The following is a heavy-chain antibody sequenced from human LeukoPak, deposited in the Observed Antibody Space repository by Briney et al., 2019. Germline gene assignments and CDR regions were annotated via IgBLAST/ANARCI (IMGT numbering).Heavy chain of an antibody. CDR3: ARDSSSFPNYFDL. D-gene: IGHD3-3*02. J-gene: IGHJ4*02. CDR2: LYSSGIT. CDR1: GFTVSSTY. V-gene: IGHV3-53*01. Sequence: PGGSLRLSCAASGFTVSSTYMSWVRQAPGQGLEWVSLLYSSGITFYAESVQGRFTISRGNSKNTLYLQMNSLRAEDTAIYYCARDSSSFPNYFDLWGQGTLVTVSS.